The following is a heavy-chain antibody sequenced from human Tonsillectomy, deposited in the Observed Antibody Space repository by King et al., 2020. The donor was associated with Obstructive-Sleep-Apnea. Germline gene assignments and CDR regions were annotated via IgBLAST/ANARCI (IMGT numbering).Heavy chain of an antibody. CDR2: ISYDGSNK. D-gene: IGHD6-19*01. Sequence: VQLVESGGGVVQPGRSLRLSWAASGFTFSSYGMHWVRQAPGKGLEWVAVISYDGSNKYYADSVKGRFTISRDNSKNTLYLQMNSLRAEDTAVYYCAKDLSSLGYSSGYYFDYWGQGTLVTVSS. CDR3: AKDLSSLGYSSGYYFDY. J-gene: IGHJ4*02. V-gene: IGHV3-30*18. CDR1: GFTFSSYG.